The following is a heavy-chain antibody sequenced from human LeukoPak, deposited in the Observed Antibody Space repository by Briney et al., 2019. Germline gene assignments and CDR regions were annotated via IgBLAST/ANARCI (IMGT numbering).Heavy chain of an antibody. Sequence: GGSLRLSCAASGFTFSDYGMHWVRQAPGKGLEWVAFIRFDGSNRYYADSVKGRFTISRDSSKNTLSLQMNSLRAEDTAVYYCAKEGTASKPSELDYWGQGTLVTVSS. D-gene: IGHD1/OR15-1a*01. CDR3: AKEGTASKPSELDY. V-gene: IGHV3-30*02. CDR2: IRFDGSNR. J-gene: IGHJ4*02. CDR1: GFTFSDYG.